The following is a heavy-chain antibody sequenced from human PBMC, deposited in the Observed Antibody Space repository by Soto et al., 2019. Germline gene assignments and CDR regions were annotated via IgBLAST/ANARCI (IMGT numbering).Heavy chain of an antibody. CDR3: AREEGYPAPPFDP. Sequence: ASVKVSCKASGYTFTSYAMHLVRQAPGQRLEWMGWINAGNGNTKYSQKFQGRVTITRDTSASTAYMELSSLRSEDTAVYYCAREEGYPAPPFDPWGQGTLVTVS. CDR2: INAGNGNT. D-gene: IGHD1-1*01. CDR1: GYTFTSYA. J-gene: IGHJ5*02. V-gene: IGHV1-3*01.